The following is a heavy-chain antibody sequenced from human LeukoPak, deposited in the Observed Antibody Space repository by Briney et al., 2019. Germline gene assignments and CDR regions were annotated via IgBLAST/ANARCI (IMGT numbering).Heavy chain of an antibody. D-gene: IGHD3-16*01. CDR3: ATVGEFLTGFNRGIKLDSNWLDP. CDR2: FDPEDGET. J-gene: IGHJ5*02. Sequence: ASVKVSCKVSGYTLTELSMHWVRQAPGKGLEWMGGFDPEDGETIYAQKFQGRVTMTEDTSTDTAYMELSSLRSEDTAVYYCATVGEFLTGFNRGIKLDSNWLDPWGQGTLVTVSS. V-gene: IGHV1-24*01. CDR1: GYTLTELS.